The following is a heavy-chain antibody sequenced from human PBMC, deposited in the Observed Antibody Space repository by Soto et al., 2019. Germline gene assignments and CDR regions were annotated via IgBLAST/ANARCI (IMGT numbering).Heavy chain of an antibody. CDR3: ARHRLTMVRGVIIRWFDP. D-gene: IGHD3-10*01. CDR1: GGSISSGGYS. CDR2: IYHSGST. Sequence: SETLSLTCAVSGGSISSGGYSWSWIRQPPGKGLEWIAYIYHSGSTYNNPSLKSRVTISVDTSKNQFSLKLSSVAAADTAVYYCARHRLTMVRGVIIRWFDPWGQGTLVTVS. V-gene: IGHV4-30-2*05. J-gene: IGHJ5*02.